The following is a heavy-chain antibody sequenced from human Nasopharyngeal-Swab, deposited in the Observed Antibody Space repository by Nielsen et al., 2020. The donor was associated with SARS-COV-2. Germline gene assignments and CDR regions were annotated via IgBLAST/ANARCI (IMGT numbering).Heavy chain of an antibody. J-gene: IGHJ3*02. Sequence: SETLSLTCTVSGGSISSGDYYWSWIRQPPGKGLEWIGYIYYSGSTYYNPSLKSRVTISVDTSKNQFSLKLSSVTAADTAVYYCARRAMIGPLGSFDIWGQGQWSPSPQ. CDR3: ARRAMIGPLGSFDI. CDR1: GGSISSGDYY. V-gene: IGHV4-30-4*01. CDR2: IYYSGST. D-gene: IGHD3-22*01.